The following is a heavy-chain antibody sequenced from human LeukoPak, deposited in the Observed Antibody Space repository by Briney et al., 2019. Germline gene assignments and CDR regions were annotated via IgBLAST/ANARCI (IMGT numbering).Heavy chain of an antibody. CDR3: ARGTQYCSGGSCYYFDY. V-gene: IGHV4-59*12. CDR2: IYYSGST. CDR1: GGSISSYY. Sequence: SETLSLTCTVSGGSISSYYWSWIRQPPGKGLEWIGYIYYSGSTNYNPSLKSRVTISVDTSKNQFSLKLSSVTAADTAVYYCARGTQYCSGGSCYYFDYWGQGTLVTVSS. D-gene: IGHD2-15*01. J-gene: IGHJ4*02.